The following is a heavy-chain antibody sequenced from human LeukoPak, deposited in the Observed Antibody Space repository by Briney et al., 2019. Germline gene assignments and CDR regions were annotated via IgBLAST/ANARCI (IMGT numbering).Heavy chain of an antibody. D-gene: IGHD6-19*01. Sequence: SQTLSLTFAISGDSVSTNTVAWHWVRQSPSRGLEWLGSTYYRSKWYNEYAVSVKSRITINTDTTKNHFSLHLNSVTPEDTAMYYCARDYEWLDFWGQGTLVTVSS. V-gene: IGHV6-1*01. CDR1: GDSVSTNTVA. J-gene: IGHJ4*02. CDR3: ARDYEWLDF. CDR2: TYYRSKWYN.